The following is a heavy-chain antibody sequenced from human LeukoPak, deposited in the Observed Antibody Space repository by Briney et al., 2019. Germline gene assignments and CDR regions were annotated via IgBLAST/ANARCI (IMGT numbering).Heavy chain of an antibody. CDR3: ARVAGGDWYYFDF. CDR1: GHTFTAYY. V-gene: IGHV1-2*02. CDR2: INLNSGGT. D-gene: IGHD2-21*02. J-gene: IGHJ4*02. Sequence: ASVKVSCKASGHTFTAYYMHWVRQAPGQGLEWMGWINLNSGGTNSAQKFQGRVTMTRDTSISAAYMELSRLGSDDTAVYYCARVAGGDWYYFDFWGQGTLVTLSS.